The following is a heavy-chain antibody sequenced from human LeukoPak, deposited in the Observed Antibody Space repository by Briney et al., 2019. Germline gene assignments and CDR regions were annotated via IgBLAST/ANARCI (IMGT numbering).Heavy chain of an antibody. CDR3: ATYSGGFDY. V-gene: IGHV3-66*01. D-gene: IGHD2-21*01. J-gene: IGHJ4*02. CDR1: GFTFSTYW. CDR2: IYSGGST. Sequence: GGSLRLSCAASGFTFSTYWMSWVRQAPGKGLEWVSVIYSGGSTYYADSVKGRFTISRDNSKNTLYLQMNSLRAEDTAVYYCATYSGGFDYWGQGTLVTVSS.